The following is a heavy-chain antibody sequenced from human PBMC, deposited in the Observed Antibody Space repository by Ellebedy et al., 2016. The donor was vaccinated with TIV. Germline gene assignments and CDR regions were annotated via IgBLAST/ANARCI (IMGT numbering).Heavy chain of an antibody. D-gene: IGHD6-13*01. CDR3: ARDAYTSSWYGIFDL. CDR1: GFTFSSYS. V-gene: IGHV3-48*02. CDR2: ISTSSSTI. Sequence: GESLKISCAASGFTFSSYSMNWVRQAPGKGLEWVSYISTSSSTIYYADSVKGRFTISRDNAKNSLYLQMNSLRDEDTAVYYCARDAYTSSWYGIFDLWGRGTLVTVSS. J-gene: IGHJ2*01.